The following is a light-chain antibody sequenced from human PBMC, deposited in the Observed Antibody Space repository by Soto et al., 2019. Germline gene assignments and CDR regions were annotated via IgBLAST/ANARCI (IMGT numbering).Light chain of an antibody. CDR3: QQYSDWPIT. CDR1: QSVSSN. Sequence: EIVMTQSPATLSVSPGERATLSCRASQSVSSNLAWYQQKPGQAPRLLIYGASTRATGIPARFSGSGSETDFTLTISSLQSEDFAVYHCQQYSDWPITFGQGTRLEI. J-gene: IGKJ5*01. V-gene: IGKV3-15*01. CDR2: GAS.